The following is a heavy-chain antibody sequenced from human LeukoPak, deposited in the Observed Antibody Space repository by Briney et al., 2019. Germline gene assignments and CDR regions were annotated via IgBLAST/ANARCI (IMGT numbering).Heavy chain of an antibody. Sequence: PGGSLRLSCAASGFTVSSNYMSWVRQAPGKGLEWVSVIYSGGSTYYADSVKGRFTISRDNSKNTLYLQMNSLRAEDTAVYYCASLGRIVSGYHVDYMDVWGKGTTVTVSS. CDR3: ASLGRIVSGYHVDYMDV. D-gene: IGHD5-12*01. CDR1: GFTVSSNY. V-gene: IGHV3-66*02. CDR2: IYSGGST. J-gene: IGHJ6*03.